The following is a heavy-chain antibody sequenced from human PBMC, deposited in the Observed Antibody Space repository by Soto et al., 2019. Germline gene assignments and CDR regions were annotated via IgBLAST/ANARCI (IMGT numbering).Heavy chain of an antibody. CDR1: GGSFSGYY. CDR2: INHSGST. CDR3: ARGRRGCSGGSCYSAVRYFDY. Sequence: QVQLQQWGAGLLKPSETLSLTCAVYGGSFSGYYWSWIRQPPGKGLEWIGEINHSGSTNYNPSLKSRVTLSVDTSKNQCALKLSSVTAADTAVYYCARGRRGCSGGSCYSAVRYFDYWGQGTLVTVSS. J-gene: IGHJ4*02. V-gene: IGHV4-34*01. D-gene: IGHD2-15*01.